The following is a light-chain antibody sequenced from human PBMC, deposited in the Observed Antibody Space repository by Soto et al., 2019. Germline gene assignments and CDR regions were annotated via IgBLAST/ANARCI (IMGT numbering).Light chain of an antibody. J-gene: IGLJ2*01. Sequence: QSVLTQPPSASGSPGQSVIISCTGTSSDVGGYDYVSWYQQQPGKAPKLMIYAVSKRPSGVPDRFSGSKSGNTASLTVSGLQAEDEADYYCSSYAGSNNHVVFGGGTKLTVL. CDR2: AVS. CDR3: SSYAGSNNHVV. CDR1: SSDVGGYDY. V-gene: IGLV2-8*01.